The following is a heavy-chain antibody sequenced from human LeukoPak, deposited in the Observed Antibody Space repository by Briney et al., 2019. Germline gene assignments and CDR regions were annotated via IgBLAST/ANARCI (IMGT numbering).Heavy chain of an antibody. D-gene: IGHD3-22*01. CDR1: GFTFSSYS. CDR2: ISSSSSYI. V-gene: IGHV3-21*01. CDR3: AREVNYYDSSGYCGYFDY. J-gene: IGHJ4*02. Sequence: GGSLRLSCAASGFTFSSYSMNWVRQAPGKGLEWVSSISSSSSYIYYADSVKGRFTISRDNAKNSLYLQMNSLRAEDTAVYYCAREVNYYDSSGYCGYFDYWGQGTLVTVSS.